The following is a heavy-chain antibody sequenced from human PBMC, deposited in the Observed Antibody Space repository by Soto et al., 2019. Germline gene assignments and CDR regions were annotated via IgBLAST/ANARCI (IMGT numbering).Heavy chain of an antibody. D-gene: IGHD3-22*01. V-gene: IGHV4-34*01. CDR2: INHSGST. J-gene: IGHJ4*02. CDR1: GGSFSGYY. Sequence: SETLSLTCAVYGGSFSGYYWSWIRQPPGKGLEWIGEINHSGSTNYNPSLKSRVTISVDTSKNQFSLKLSSVTAADTAVYYCASVPHDSLNINGDYFDYWGQGTLVTVSS. CDR3: ASVPHDSLNINGDYFDY.